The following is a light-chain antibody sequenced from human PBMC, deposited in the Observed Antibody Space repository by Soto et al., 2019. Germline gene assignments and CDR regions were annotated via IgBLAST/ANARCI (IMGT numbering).Light chain of an antibody. CDR2: GAS. CDR1: QSVSSSY. J-gene: IGKJ1*01. V-gene: IGKV3-20*01. CDR3: QQYGSSPSWT. Sequence: EIVVTQSPGTLSLSPGERATLSCRASQSVSSSYLAWYQQKPGQAPRLLIYGASSRATGIPDRFSGSGSGTDFTLTISRLEPEDFAVYYCQQYGSSPSWTFGQGTKVDTK.